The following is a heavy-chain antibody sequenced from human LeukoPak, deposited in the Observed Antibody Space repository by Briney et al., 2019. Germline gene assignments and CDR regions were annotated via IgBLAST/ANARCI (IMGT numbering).Heavy chain of an antibody. J-gene: IGHJ4*02. CDR3: ARTTDYGDYLVDY. D-gene: IGHD4-17*01. V-gene: IGHV4-38-2*01. CDR1: GYSISSGYY. Sequence: PSETLSLTCAVSGYSISSGYYWGWIRQPPGKGLEWIGSIYHSGSTYYNPSLKSRVTISVDMSKNQFSLKLSSVTAADAAVYYCARTTDYGDYLVDYWGQGTLVTVSS. CDR2: IYHSGST.